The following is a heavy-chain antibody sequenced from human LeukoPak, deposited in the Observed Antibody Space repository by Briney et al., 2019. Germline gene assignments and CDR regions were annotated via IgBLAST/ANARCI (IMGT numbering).Heavy chain of an antibody. V-gene: IGHV4-59*12. J-gene: IGHJ4*02. CDR2: IYYSGST. CDR1: GGSISSYY. Sequence: SETLSLTCTVSGGSISSYYWSWIRQPPGKGLEWIGYIYYSGSTNYNPSLKSRVTISVDTSKNQFSLKLSSVTAADTAVYYCARWKVSYGDYGGFDYWGQGTLVTVSS. D-gene: IGHD4-17*01. CDR3: ARWKVSYGDYGGFDY.